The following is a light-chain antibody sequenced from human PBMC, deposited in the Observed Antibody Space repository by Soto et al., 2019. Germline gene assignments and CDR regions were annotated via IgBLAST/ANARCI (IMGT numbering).Light chain of an antibody. J-gene: IGLJ1*01. V-gene: IGLV1-47*01. Sequence: QSVLTQPPSASGTPGQTVTISCSGSRSNIGNNYVCWYQQLPGAAPKLLIYRNTQRPSGVPDRFSGSKSGPAASLAISGLRSEDEAEYFCEAWDDSLSGHVFGTGTKVTVL. CDR3: EAWDDSLSGHV. CDR2: RNT. CDR1: RSNIGNNY.